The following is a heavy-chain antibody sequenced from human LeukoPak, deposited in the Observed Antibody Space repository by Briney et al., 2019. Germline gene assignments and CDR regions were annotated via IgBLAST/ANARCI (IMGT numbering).Heavy chain of an antibody. CDR3: AREGDYGGNYWFDP. CDR1: GFTVSSNY. J-gene: IGHJ5*02. CDR2: IYSGGST. D-gene: IGHD4-23*01. Sequence: GGSLRLTCAASGFTVSSNYMSWVGQAPGKGLEWVSVIYSGGSTYYADSVKGRFTISRDNSKNTLYLQMNSLRAEDTAVYYCAREGDYGGNYWFDPWGQGTLVTVSS. V-gene: IGHV3-66*01.